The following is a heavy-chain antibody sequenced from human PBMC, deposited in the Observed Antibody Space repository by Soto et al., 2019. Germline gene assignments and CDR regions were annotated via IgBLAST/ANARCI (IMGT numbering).Heavy chain of an antibody. J-gene: IGHJ4*02. CDR1: GGTFSSYG. D-gene: IGHD6-6*01. V-gene: IGHV1-69*01. CDR3: ARGFEYSTSSPFDY. CDR2: IIPIFGTA. Sequence: QVQLVQSGAEVKKPGSSVKVSCKASGGTFSSYGINWVRQAPGQGLEWMGGIIPIFGTAYYAQNFQGRVTSTADESTSTAYMELISLRSEDTAVYYCARGFEYSTSSPFDYWGQGTLVTVSS.